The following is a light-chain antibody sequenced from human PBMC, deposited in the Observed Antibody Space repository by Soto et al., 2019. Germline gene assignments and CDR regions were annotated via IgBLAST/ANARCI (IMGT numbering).Light chain of an antibody. J-gene: IGKJ1*01. Sequence: IQMIPSPASLSASVGDRVTITCRASQGIRNDLGWYQQKPGKAPKLLIYAASSLQSGVPSRFSGSGSGTDFTLTISSLQPEDFATYYCLQDYNYPRTFGQGTKVDIK. CDR1: QGIRND. CDR2: AAS. CDR3: LQDYNYPRT. V-gene: IGKV1-6*01.